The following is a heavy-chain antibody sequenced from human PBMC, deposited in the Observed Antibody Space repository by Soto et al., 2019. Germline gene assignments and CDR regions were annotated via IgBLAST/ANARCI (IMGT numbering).Heavy chain of an antibody. J-gene: IGHJ4*02. V-gene: IGHV3-53*01. CDR1: EFSVSSYY. Sequence: EVLLVESGGGLIQPGGSLRLSCAVTEFSVSSYYMSWVRQAPGKGLEWVAVIYSDGTTYHADSVKGRFTISRDNFMNTLYLQMNSLRAADTAVHHCARFYGAGSWFFEYWGQGTLVTVSS. CDR3: ARFYGAGSWFFEY. CDR2: IYSDGTT. D-gene: IGHD3-10*01.